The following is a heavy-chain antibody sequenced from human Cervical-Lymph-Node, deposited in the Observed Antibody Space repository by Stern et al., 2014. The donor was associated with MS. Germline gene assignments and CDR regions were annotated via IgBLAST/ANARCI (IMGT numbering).Heavy chain of an antibody. Sequence: VQLVQSGAEVKKPGSSVKVSCKASGGTFSSYGISWVRQAPGQGLEWMGWTIPIFGPANYAQKFQGRVTITADESTSTAYMELSSLRSEDTAVYYCARGEKQWLSLWDYWGQGTLVTVSS. J-gene: IGHJ4*02. CDR1: GGTFSSYG. D-gene: IGHD6-19*01. V-gene: IGHV1-69*01. CDR3: ARGEKQWLSLWDY. CDR2: TIPIFGPA.